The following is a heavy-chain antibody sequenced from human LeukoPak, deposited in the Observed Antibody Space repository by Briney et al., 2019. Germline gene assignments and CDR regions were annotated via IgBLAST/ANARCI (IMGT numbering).Heavy chain of an antibody. CDR1: GDSISSSSYY. D-gene: IGHD2-2*01. CDR3: ARSIPSLKGYYFDS. V-gene: IGHV4-39*07. CDR2: INHSGST. J-gene: IGHJ4*02. Sequence: SETLSLTCTVSGDSISSSSYYWGWIRQPPGKGLEWIGEINHSGSTNYNPSLKSRVTISVDTSKNQLSLKVSSVTAADTAVYYCARSIPSLKGYYFDSWGQGILVTVSS.